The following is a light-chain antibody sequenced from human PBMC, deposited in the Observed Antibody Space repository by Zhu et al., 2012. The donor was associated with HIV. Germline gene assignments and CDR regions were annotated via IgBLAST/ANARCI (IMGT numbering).Light chain of an antibody. CDR2: GAS. V-gene: IGKV3-20*01. CDR1: QSVTYF. J-gene: IGKJ5*01. CDR3: QQYATSPRIT. Sequence: DIELTQSPGTLSLSPGESATLSCRASQSVTYFLAWYQQKPGQAPRLLIYGASSRATGIPERFSGSGSETDFTLTIGRLEPEDFAVYYCQQYATSPRITFGQGTRL.